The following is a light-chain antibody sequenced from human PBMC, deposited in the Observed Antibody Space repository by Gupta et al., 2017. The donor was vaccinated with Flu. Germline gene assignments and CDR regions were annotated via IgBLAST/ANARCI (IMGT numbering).Light chain of an antibody. J-gene: IGKJ4*01. CDR2: DAS. CDR3: QQHKIWPPLT. CDR1: QSVDSY. Sequence: ATLSLSPGERATFSCRASQSVDSYLAWYQQKPGQAPRLLIHDASNRATGIPARFSGSGSGTDFTLTISSLEPEDFAVYYCQQHKIWPPLTFGGGTRVEIK. V-gene: IGKV3-11*01.